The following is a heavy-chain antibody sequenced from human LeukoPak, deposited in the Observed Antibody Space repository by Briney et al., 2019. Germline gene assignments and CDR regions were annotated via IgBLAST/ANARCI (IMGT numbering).Heavy chain of an antibody. CDR3: ARDGGKSDNYFDY. V-gene: IGHV3-33*01. CDR2: IWYDGGNK. D-gene: IGHD3-16*01. Sequence: PGRSLRLSCAASGFTFSNYGLHWVRQAPGKGLEWVAYIWYDGGNKYYTDSVKGRFTISRDNSENTLYLQMNSLRAEDTAVYYCARDGGKSDNYFDYWGQGTLVTVSS. CDR1: GFTFSNYG. J-gene: IGHJ4*02.